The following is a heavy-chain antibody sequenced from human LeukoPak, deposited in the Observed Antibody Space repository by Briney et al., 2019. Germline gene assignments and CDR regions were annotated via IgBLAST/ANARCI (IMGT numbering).Heavy chain of an antibody. CDR3: ARDSPSAYDSSGYYPGHAFDI. D-gene: IGHD3-22*01. Sequence: PSETLSLTCTVSGGSISSYYWSWIRQPAGKGLEWIGRIYTSGSTNYNPSLKSRVTMSVDTSKNQFSLKLSSVTAADTAVYYCARDSPSAYDSSGYYPGHAFDIWGQGTMVTVSS. CDR1: GGSISSYY. J-gene: IGHJ3*02. V-gene: IGHV4-4*07. CDR2: IYTSGST.